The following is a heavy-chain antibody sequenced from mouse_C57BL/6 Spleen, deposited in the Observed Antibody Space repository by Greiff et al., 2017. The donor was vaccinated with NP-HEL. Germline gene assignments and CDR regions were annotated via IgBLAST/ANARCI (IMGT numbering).Heavy chain of an antibody. D-gene: IGHD1-1*01. J-gene: IGHJ1*03. V-gene: IGHV5-16*01. CDR2: INYDGSST. CDR3: ARVVAQPRWYFDV. CDR1: GFTFSDYY. Sequence: EVQVVESEGGLVQPGSSMKLSCTASGFTFSDYYMAWVRQVPEKGLEWVANINYDGSSTYYLDSLKSRFIISRDNAKNILYLQMSSLKSEDTATYYCARVVAQPRWYFDVWGTGTTVTVSS.